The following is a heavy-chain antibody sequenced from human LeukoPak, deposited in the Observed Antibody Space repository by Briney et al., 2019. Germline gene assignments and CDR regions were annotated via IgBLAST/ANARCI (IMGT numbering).Heavy chain of an antibody. D-gene: IGHD3-22*01. V-gene: IGHV3-21*01. J-gene: IGHJ3*02. CDR2: ISSSSSYI. Sequence: GGSLRLSCAASGFTFSSCSMNWVRQAPGKGLEWVSSISSSSSYIYYADSVKGRFTISRDNAKNSLYLQMNSLRAEDTAVYYCARFYYDSSGYYGDAFDIWGQGTMVTVSS. CDR1: GFTFSSCS. CDR3: ARFYYDSSGYYGDAFDI.